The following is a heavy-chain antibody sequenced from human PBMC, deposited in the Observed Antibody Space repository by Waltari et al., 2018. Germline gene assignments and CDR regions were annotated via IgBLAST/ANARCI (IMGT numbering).Heavy chain of an antibody. D-gene: IGHD2-15*01. CDR2: ISYDGSNK. V-gene: IGHV3-30-3*01. Sequence: QVQLVESGGGVVQPGRSLRLSCAASGFTFSSYAMHWVRQAPGKGLEWVAVISYDGSNKYYADSVKGRFTTSRDNSKNPLYLQMNSLRAEDTAVYYCARGEDIVVVVAATPDIWGQGTMVTVSS. CDR3: ARGEDIVVVVAATPDI. J-gene: IGHJ3*02. CDR1: GFTFSSYA.